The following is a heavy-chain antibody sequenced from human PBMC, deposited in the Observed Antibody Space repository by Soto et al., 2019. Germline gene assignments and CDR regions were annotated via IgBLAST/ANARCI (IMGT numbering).Heavy chain of an antibody. D-gene: IGHD3-22*01. V-gene: IGHV3-23*01. CDR1: GFTFSSYA. CDR2: ISGSGGST. Sequence: PGGSLRLSCAASGFTFSSYAMSWVRQAPGKGLEWVSAISGSGGSTYYADSVKGRFTISRDNSINTLYLQMNSLRAEDTSVYYCAKFGYYYDSSGYPQPYGMDVWGQGTTVTVSS. CDR3: AKFGYYYDSSGYPQPYGMDV. J-gene: IGHJ6*02.